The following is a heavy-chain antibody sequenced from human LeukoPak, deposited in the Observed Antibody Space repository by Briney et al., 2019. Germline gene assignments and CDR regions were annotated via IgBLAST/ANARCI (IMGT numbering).Heavy chain of an antibody. CDR2: INHSGST. Sequence: PSETLSLTCAVYGGSFSGYYWSWIRQPPGKGLEWIGEINHSGSTNYNPSLKSRVTISVDTSKNQFSLKLSSVTAADTAVYYCARGRFRCGGNSRYYYYYMDVWGKGTTVTVSS. CDR1: GGSFSGYY. J-gene: IGHJ6*03. D-gene: IGHD4-23*01. CDR3: ARGRFRCGGNSRYYYYYMDV. V-gene: IGHV4-34*01.